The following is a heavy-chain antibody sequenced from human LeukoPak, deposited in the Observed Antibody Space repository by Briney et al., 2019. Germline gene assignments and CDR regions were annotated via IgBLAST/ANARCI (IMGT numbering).Heavy chain of an antibody. V-gene: IGHV1-2*02. J-gene: IGHJ4*02. CDR2: INPNSGGT. CDR3: ARGQYCSGGSCYAFDY. D-gene: IGHD2-15*01. Sequence: ASVKVSCKASGYTFTVYYMHWVRQAPGQGLEWMGWINPNSGGTNYAQKFQGRVTMTRDTSISTAYMELSRLRSDDTAVYYCARGQYCSGGSCYAFDYWGQGTLVTVSS. CDR1: GYTFTVYY.